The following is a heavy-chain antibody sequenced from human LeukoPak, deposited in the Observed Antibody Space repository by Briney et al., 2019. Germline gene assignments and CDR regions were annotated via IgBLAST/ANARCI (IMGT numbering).Heavy chain of an antibody. J-gene: IGHJ2*01. Sequence: PSQTLSLTCTVSGGSISSGGYYWSWIRQHPGKGLEWIGYIYYSGSTNYNPSLKSRVTISVDTSKNQFSLKLSSVTAADTAVYYCAGVPHYYDSSGYDYWYFDLWGRGTLVTVSS. V-gene: IGHV4-31*03. CDR1: GGSISSGGYY. D-gene: IGHD3-22*01. CDR2: IYYSGST. CDR3: AGVPHYYDSSGYDYWYFDL.